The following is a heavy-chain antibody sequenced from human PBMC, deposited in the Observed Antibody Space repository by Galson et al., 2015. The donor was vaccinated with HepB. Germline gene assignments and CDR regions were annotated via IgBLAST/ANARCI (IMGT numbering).Heavy chain of an antibody. V-gene: IGHV1-18*04. CDR2: ISAYNGNT. J-gene: IGHJ3*02. CDR1: GYTFTSYG. D-gene: IGHD3-9*01. Sequence: SVKVSCKASGYTFTSYGISWVRQAPGQGLEWMGWISAYNGNTNYAQKLQGRVTMTTDTSTSTAYMELRSLRSDDTAVYYCARDSPPPHILTGYLTSPDAFDIWGQGTMVTVSS. CDR3: ARDSPPPHILTGYLTSPDAFDI.